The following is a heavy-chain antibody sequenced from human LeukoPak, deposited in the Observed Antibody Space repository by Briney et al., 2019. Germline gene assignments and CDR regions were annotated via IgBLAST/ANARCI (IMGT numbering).Heavy chain of an antibody. CDR2: IYYSGST. J-gene: IGHJ6*03. D-gene: IGHD6-13*01. CDR1: GSTTSNGGYY. CDR3: ARGVSSWSYYYMDV. Sequence: SETLSLTCTGSGSTTSNGGYYWGWIRQPPGKGLEWIGSIYYSGSTYYNPSLKSRVTISVDTSKNQFSLKLSSVTAADTAVYYCARGVSSWSYYYMDVWGKGTTVTVSS. V-gene: IGHV4-39*07.